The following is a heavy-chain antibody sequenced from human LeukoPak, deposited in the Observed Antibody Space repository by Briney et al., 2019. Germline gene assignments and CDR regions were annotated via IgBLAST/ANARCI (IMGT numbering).Heavy chain of an antibody. CDR2: IFYSGST. V-gene: IGHV4-39*07. D-gene: IGHD1-26*01. J-gene: IGHJ4*02. CDR1: GGSISSKNYY. Sequence: SETLSLTCSVSGGSISSKNYYWGWIRQPPGKGPEWIGSIFYSGSTTYNPSLKSRVTISVDTSKNQFSLKLSSVTAADTAVYYCARDVGATPGYFDYWGQGTLVTVSS. CDR3: ARDVGATPGYFDY.